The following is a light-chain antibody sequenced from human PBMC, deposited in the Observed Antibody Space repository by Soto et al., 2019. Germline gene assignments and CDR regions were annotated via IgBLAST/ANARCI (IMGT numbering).Light chain of an antibody. CDR1: QSISGC. Sequence: GDGVTMTRRASQSISGCLAWYHQKPGEAPKLLIYDASALPRGVPSRFSGSGSGTKFTLTIASLQPDDFATYYCQQYETFSGTFGPGTKV. CDR3: QQYETFSGT. V-gene: IGKV1-5*01. CDR2: DAS. J-gene: IGKJ1*01.